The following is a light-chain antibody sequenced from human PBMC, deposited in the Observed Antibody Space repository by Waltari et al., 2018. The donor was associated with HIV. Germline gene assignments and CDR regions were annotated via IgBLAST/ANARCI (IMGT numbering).Light chain of an antibody. V-gene: IGKV1-16*02. J-gene: IGKJ5*01. CDR2: AAS. CDR1: HDISNY. CDR3: QQYKGYPLT. Sequence: DIQMTQSPSSLSASVGYRVTITCRASHDISNYLAWFQQRPGEAPKSLIYAASTLQSGVPSKFRGSGSETYFTLTINSLQSEDSATYYCQQYKGYPLTFGQGTRLEIK.